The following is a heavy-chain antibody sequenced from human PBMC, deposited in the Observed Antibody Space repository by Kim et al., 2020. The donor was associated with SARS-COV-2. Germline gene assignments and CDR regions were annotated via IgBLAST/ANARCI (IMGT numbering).Heavy chain of an antibody. CDR2: IRSKAYGGTT. D-gene: IGHD3-9*01. Sequence: GGSLRLSCTASGFTFGDYAMSWFRQAPGKGLEWVGFIRSKAYGGTTEYAASVKGRFTISRDDSKSIAYLQMNSLKTEDTAVYYCTKGYDILTGYYWDWFDPWGQGPLVTVSS. CDR1: GFTFGDYA. CDR3: TKGYDILTGYYWDWFDP. J-gene: IGHJ5*02. V-gene: IGHV3-49*03.